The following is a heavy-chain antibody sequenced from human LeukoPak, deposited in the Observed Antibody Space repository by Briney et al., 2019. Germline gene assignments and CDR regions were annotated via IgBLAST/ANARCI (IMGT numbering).Heavy chain of an antibody. V-gene: IGHV4-59*12. CDR1: GGSISSYY. J-gene: IGHJ4*02. Sequence: SETLSLTCTVSGGSISSYYWSWIRQPPGKGLEWIGYIYYSGSTNYNPSLKSRVTISVDTSKNQFSLKLSSVTAADTAVYYCARDATVGLDYWGQGTLVTVSS. CDR3: ARDATVGLDY. D-gene: IGHD2-15*01. CDR2: IYYSGST.